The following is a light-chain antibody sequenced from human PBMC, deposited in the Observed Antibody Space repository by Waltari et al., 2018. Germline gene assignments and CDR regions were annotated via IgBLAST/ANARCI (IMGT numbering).Light chain of an antibody. CDR3: QQYNTYPLT. J-gene: IGKJ4*01. CDR1: QSISTL. CDR2: KAS. V-gene: IGKV1-5*03. Sequence: DIQMTQSPSTLSASVGDRVTIPCRASQSISTLLAWYQQKPGKAPKLLIYKASSLESGVPSTFSGSGSGTEFTLTISSLQPDDFATYYCQQYNTYPLTFGGGTKVEIK.